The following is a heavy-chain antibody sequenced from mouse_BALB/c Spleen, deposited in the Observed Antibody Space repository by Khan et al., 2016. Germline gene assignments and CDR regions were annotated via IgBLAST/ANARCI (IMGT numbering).Heavy chain of an antibody. V-gene: IGHV2-6-4*01. CDR1: GFSLSRYN. CDR2: IWGGGGT. D-gene: IGHD2-12*01. J-gene: IGHJ4*01. Sequence: QVQLQQSGPGLVAPSQSLSITCTVSGFSLSRYNIHWVRQPPGKGLEWLGMIWGGGGTDYNSTLKSRLSIRKDNSQSQVLLKMNSLQTDDTAMYXCARSSYRYVGYYAMDYWGQGTSATVSS. CDR3: ARSSYRYVGYYAMDY.